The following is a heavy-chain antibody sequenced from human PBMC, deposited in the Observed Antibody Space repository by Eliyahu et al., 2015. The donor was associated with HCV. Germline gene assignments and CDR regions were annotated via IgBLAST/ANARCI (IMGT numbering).Heavy chain of an antibody. CDR3: ASLYPYDFWSGYSVNWFDP. CDR1: GFTFSSYW. CDR2: INSDGSST. D-gene: IGHD3-3*01. J-gene: IGHJ5*02. Sequence: EVQLVESGGGLVQPGGSLRLXCAASGFTFSSYWMHWVRQAPGKGLVWVSRINSDGSSTSYADSVKGRFTISRDNAKNTLYLQMNSLRAEDTAVYYCASLYPYDFWSGYSVNWFDPWGQGTLVTVSS. V-gene: IGHV3-74*01.